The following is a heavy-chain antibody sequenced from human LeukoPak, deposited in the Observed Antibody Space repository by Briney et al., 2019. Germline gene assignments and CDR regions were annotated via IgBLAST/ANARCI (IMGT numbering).Heavy chain of an antibody. V-gene: IGHV3-30-3*01. CDR3: ARGLRGYLFDL. Sequence: GRSLRLSCAASGFTFSSYAMHWVRQAPGKGLEWVAVISYDGSNKYYADSVKGRFTISRDNSKNTLYLQMNSLRAEDTAVYYCARGLRGYLFDLWGQGTLVTVSS. D-gene: IGHD6-13*01. CDR2: ISYDGSNK. J-gene: IGHJ5*02. CDR1: GFTFSSYA.